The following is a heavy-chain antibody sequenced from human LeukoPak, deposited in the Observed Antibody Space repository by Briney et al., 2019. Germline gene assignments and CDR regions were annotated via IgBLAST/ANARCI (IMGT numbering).Heavy chain of an antibody. J-gene: IGHJ4*02. CDR3: ARDWSQYCGGDRYPY. CDR2: IYTSEST. D-gene: IGHD2-21*02. Sequence: SETLSLTCTVSGGSISSYYWSWIRQPAGKGLEWIGRIYTSESTNYNPSLKSRVTMSVDTSKNQFSLKLSSVTAADTAVYYCARDWSQYCGGDRYPYWGQGTLVTVSS. V-gene: IGHV4-4*07. CDR1: GGSISSYY.